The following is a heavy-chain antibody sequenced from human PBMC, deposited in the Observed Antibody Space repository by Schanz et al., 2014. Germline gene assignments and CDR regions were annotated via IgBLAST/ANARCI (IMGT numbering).Heavy chain of an antibody. Sequence: EVQLVESGGGLVKPGGSLRLSCTASRIIFGTYSMNWIRQTPKGLEWVANIKQDGSEKYYVDSVKGRFTISRDNAKNSLYLQMNSLRAEDTAVYYCARPSDSSWYMDVWGKGTTVTVSS. J-gene: IGHJ6*03. CDR3: ARPSDSSWYMDV. CDR2: IKQDGSEK. CDR1: RIIFGTYS. V-gene: IGHV3-7*01. D-gene: IGHD2-21*02.